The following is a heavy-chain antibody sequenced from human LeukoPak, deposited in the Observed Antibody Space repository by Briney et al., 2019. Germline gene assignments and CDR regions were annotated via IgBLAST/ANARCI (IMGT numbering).Heavy chain of an antibody. CDR3: ARDYCGGDCYLDNWFDP. D-gene: IGHD2-21*01. V-gene: IGHV4-61*02. CDR1: GGSISSGSYY. CDR2: IYTSGST. Sequence: SGTLSLTCTVSGGSISSGSYYWSWIRQPAGKGLEWIGRIYTSGSTNYNPYLKSRVTISVDTSKNQFSLKLSSVTAADTAVYYCARDYCGGDCYLDNWFDPWGQGTLVTVSS. J-gene: IGHJ5*02.